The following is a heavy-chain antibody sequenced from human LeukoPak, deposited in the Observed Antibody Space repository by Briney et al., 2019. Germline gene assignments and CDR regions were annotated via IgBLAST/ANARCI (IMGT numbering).Heavy chain of an antibody. Sequence: SETLSLTCTVSGGSISSSSYYWSWIRQPPGKGLEWIGYIYHSGSTDYNPSLKSRVTISADTSKNQFSLKLSSVTAADTAVYFCARAFRASSFDYWGQGTLVTVSS. CDR3: ARAFRASSFDY. V-gene: IGHV4-61*01. CDR1: GGSISSSSYY. D-gene: IGHD2-21*01. CDR2: IYHSGST. J-gene: IGHJ4*02.